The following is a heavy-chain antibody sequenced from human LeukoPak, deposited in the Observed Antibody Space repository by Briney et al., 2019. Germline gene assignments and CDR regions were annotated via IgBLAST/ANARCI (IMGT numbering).Heavy chain of an antibody. CDR3: ARDGSVASYYYMDV. J-gene: IGHJ6*03. D-gene: IGHD2-15*01. V-gene: IGHV4-4*07. Sequence: PSETLSLTCTVSGGSISSYYWSWIRQPAGKGLEWIGRIYTSGSTNYNPSLQSRVTISVDTSKNQFSLKLSSVTAADTAVYYCARDGSVASYYYMDVWGKGTTVTVSS. CDR2: IYTSGST. CDR1: GGSISSYY.